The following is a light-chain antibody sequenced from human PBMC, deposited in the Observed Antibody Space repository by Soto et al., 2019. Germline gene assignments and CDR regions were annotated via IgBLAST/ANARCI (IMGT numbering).Light chain of an antibody. CDR2: RDS. CDR3: QVWDSSYV. CDR1: NIGSKN. Sequence: SYELTQPLSVSVALGQTARITCGGNNIGSKNVHWYQQKPGQAPVLVIYRDSNRPSGIPERFSGSNSGNTATLTISRAQAGYEADYYCQVWDSSYVFGTGTKSTVL. V-gene: IGLV3-9*01. J-gene: IGLJ1*01.